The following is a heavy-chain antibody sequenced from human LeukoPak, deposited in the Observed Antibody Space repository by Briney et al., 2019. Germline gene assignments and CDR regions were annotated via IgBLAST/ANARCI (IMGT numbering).Heavy chain of an antibody. Sequence: PSETLSLTCAVYGGSFSGYYWGWIRQPPGKGLEWIGEINHSGSTNYNPSLKSRVTISVDTSKNQFSLKLSSVTAADTAVYYCARGEYYYDSSGRRDAFDIWGQGTMVTVSS. CDR2: INHSGST. J-gene: IGHJ3*02. CDR1: GGSFSGYY. D-gene: IGHD3-22*01. V-gene: IGHV4-34*01. CDR3: ARGEYYYDSSGRRDAFDI.